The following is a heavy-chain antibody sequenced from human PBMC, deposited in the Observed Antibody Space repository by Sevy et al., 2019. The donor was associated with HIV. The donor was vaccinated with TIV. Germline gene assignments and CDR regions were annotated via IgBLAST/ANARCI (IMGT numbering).Heavy chain of an antibody. V-gene: IGHV3-33*01. CDR1: GFTFSSYG. D-gene: IGHD3-16*01. CDR2: IWYDGSNK. J-gene: IGHJ6*02. Sequence: GGSLRLSCAASGFTFSSYGMYWVRQAPGKGLEWVAVIWYDGSNKYYADSVKGRFTISRDNSKNTLYLQMNSLRAEDTAVYYCAMEDDGGPPYYYYYGMDVWGQGTTVTVSS. CDR3: AMEDDGGPPYYYYYGMDV.